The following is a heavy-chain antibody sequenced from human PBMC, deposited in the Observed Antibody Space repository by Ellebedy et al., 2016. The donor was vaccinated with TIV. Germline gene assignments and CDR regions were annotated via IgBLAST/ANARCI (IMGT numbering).Heavy chain of an antibody. CDR2: IIPIFGTA. V-gene: IGHV1-69*13. CDR1: GGTFSSYA. J-gene: IGHJ6*02. CDR3: ARGVVAATYDGMDV. Sequence: ASVKVSCKASGGTFSSYAISWVRQAPGQGLEWMGGIIPIFGTANYAQKFQGRVTITADESTSTAYMELSNLRSEDTAVYYCARGVVAATYDGMDVWGQGTTVTVSS. D-gene: IGHD2-15*01.